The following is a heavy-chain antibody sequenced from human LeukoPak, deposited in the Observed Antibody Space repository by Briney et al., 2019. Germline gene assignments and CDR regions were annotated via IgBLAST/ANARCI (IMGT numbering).Heavy chain of an antibody. D-gene: IGHD6-19*01. CDR1: GGSISSYY. V-gene: IGHV4-59*01. CDR2: IYYSGST. J-gene: IGHJ6*03. Sequence: SETLSLTCTVSGGSISSYYWSWIRQPPGKGQEWIGYIYYSGSTNYNPSLKSRVTISVDTSKNQFSLKLSSVTAADTAVYYCARDEIAVADSRYMDVWGKGTTVTVSS. CDR3: ARDEIAVADSRYMDV.